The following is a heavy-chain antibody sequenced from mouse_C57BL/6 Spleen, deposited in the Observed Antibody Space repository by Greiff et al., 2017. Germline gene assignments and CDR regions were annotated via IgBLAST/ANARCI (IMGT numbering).Heavy chain of an antibody. V-gene: IGHV1-59*01. J-gene: IGHJ3*01. D-gene: IGHD2-12*01. CDR3: ARGEILLYAWFAY. Sequence: QVQLQQPGAELVRPETSVKLSCKASGYTFTSYWMHWVKQRPGQGLEWIGVIDPSDSYTNYNQKFKGKATLTVDTSSSTAYMQLSSLTSEDSAVYYCARGEILLYAWFAYWGQGTLVTVSA. CDR2: IDPSDSYT. CDR1: GYTFTSYW.